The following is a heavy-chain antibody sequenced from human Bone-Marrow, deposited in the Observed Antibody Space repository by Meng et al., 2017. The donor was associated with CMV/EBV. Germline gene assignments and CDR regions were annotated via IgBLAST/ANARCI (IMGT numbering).Heavy chain of an antibody. J-gene: IGHJ6*02. CDR3: ARDMGPGDCSSTSCYIEKYYYYYGMDV. CDR2: INHSGST. D-gene: IGHD2-2*02. V-gene: IGHV4-34*01. CDR1: GGSFSGYY. Sequence: SETLSLTCAVYGGSFSGYYWSWIRQPPGKGLEWIGEINHSGSTNYNPSLKSRVTISVDTSKNQFSLKLSSVTAADTAVYYCARDMGPGDCSSTSCYIEKYYYYYGMDVWGQGTTVTVSS.